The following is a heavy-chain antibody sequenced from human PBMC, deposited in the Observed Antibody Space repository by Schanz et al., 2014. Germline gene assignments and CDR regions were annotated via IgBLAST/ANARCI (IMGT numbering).Heavy chain of an antibody. V-gene: IGHV1-46*03. Sequence: QVQLVQSGAEVKKPGASVKVSCEASGYTFTSYYIHWFRQAPGQGLEWMGLINPSVGNTNYAQKFRGRVTITRDTSTSTVYMELSSLRSEDTAVYCSSGGPSTGAFDVWGEGTMVTVSS. CDR1: GYTFTSYY. J-gene: IGHJ3*01. CDR3: SGGPSTGAFDV. CDR2: INPSVGNT.